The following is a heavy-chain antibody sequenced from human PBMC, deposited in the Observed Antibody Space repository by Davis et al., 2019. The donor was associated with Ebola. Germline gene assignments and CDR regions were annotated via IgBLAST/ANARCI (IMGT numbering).Heavy chain of an antibody. D-gene: IGHD2/OR15-2a*01. Sequence: PSETLSLTCIVSGDSISRSSYLWGWFRQSPGRGLEWIGSLFHFGATYYNPSLQSRAAMSVDTSKNQFSLRLNSVTATDTAVYYCVRESATYPQTNMDYWGQGTLVTVSS. CDR1: GDSISRSSYL. V-gene: IGHV4-39*01. CDR2: LFHFGAT. CDR3: VRESATYPQTNMDY. J-gene: IGHJ4*02.